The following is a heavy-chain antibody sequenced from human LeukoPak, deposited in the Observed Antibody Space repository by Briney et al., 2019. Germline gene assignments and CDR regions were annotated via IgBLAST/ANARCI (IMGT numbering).Heavy chain of an antibody. CDR2: ISGSGGST. Sequence: PGGSLRLSCAASGFTFSNYGMSWVRQAPGKGLEWVSAISGSGGSTYYADSVKGRFTISRDNSKNTLYLQMNSLRAEDTAVYYCARFLSPSGYDSSYFFTAYYYYMDVWGKGTTVTISS. CDR1: GFTFSNYG. CDR3: ARFLSPSGYDSSYFFTAYYYYMDV. J-gene: IGHJ6*03. D-gene: IGHD5-12*01. V-gene: IGHV3-23*01.